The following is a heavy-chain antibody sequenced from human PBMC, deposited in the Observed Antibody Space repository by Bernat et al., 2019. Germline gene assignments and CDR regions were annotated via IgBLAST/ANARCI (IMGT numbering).Heavy chain of an antibody. D-gene: IGHD2-21*01. CDR2: IGPDGVGT. V-gene: IGHV3-64D*08. CDR1: SSSFSGFS. CDR3: VNDLHAVVFN. Sequence: EVHVVESGGGLVQPGGSLRPSFSAPSSSFSGFSLPWVRQAPGKGLEYVSAIGPDGVGTWYADSVKGRFTISRDNSKNTLYLQMTSLRPEDTALYYCVNDLHAVVFNWGQGAQVTVSS. J-gene: IGHJ4*02.